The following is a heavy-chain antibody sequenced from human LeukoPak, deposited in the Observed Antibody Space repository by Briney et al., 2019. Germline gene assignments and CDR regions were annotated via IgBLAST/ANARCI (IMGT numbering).Heavy chain of an antibody. J-gene: IGHJ4*02. V-gene: IGHV3-30*04. CDR1: AFTFSTYA. D-gene: IGHD6-13*01. Sequence: GGSLRLSCAASAFTFSTYAMHWVRQAPGKGLEWVAVISYDGSTTYYADSVKGRFTISRDNSKNTLYLQMNSLRAEDTAIYYCAKGNSWYWDYWGQGTLVTVSP. CDR2: ISYDGSTT. CDR3: AKGNSWYWDY.